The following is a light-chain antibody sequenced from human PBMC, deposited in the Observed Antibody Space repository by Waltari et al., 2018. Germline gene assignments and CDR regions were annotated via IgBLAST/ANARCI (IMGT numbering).Light chain of an antibody. CDR2: KGS. CDR3: MQGTHWPWT. V-gene: IGKV2-30*02. Sequence: DVVMTQSPPSLPVSLGQPASISCRSSQSLVHSDWTTYLSWFHQRPGQSPRRLFYKGSRRDFWVPGRFGATGLSSEFTLEIRRVEAEDVGIYFCMQGTHWPWTFGRGTKVEV. CDR1: QSLVHSDWTTY. J-gene: IGKJ1*01.